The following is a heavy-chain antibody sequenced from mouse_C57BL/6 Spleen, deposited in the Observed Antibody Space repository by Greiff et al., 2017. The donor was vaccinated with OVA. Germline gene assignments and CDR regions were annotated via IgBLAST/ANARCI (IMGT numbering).Heavy chain of an antibody. J-gene: IGHJ4*01. CDR3: AREETLYYSNYNAMDY. D-gene: IGHD2-5*01. CDR1: GYTFTSYW. Sequence: VQLQQPGAELVTPGASVKLSCKASGYTFTSYWMHWVKQRPGRGLEWIGRIDPNSGGTKYNEKFKSKATLTVDKPSSTAYMQRSSLTSEDSAVYYCAREETLYYSNYNAMDYWGQGTSVTVSS. V-gene: IGHV1-72*01. CDR2: IDPNSGGT.